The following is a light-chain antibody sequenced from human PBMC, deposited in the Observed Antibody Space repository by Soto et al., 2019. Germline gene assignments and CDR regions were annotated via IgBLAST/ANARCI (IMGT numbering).Light chain of an antibody. J-gene: IGLJ3*02. CDR2: EVR. Sequence: QSVLTQPASVSGSPGQSITISCTGTSSDVGGYNHVSWYQQHPGKAPKLIIYEVRNRPSGVSNRLSGSKSGNTASLTISGLQADDEADYYCGAWDDSLNGWVFGGGTKLTVL. CDR1: SSDVGGYNH. CDR3: GAWDDSLNGWV. V-gene: IGLV2-14*01.